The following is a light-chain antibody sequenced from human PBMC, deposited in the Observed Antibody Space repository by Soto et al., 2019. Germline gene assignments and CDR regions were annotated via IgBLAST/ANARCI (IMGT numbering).Light chain of an antibody. CDR1: QSVSSNF. Sequence: EIVLTQSPGTLSLSPGERATLSCRASQSVSSNFLAWYQQKPGQTPSLLIYGASSRATGIPDRFSGSGSGTDCTLTISILEPEDFAVYYCQQYGSSPPTFGQGTRLEI. J-gene: IGKJ5*01. CDR2: GAS. CDR3: QQYGSSPPT. V-gene: IGKV3-20*01.